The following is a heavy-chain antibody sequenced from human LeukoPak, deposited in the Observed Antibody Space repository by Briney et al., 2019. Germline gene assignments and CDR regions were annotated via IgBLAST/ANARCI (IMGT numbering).Heavy chain of an antibody. V-gene: IGHV1-2*02. CDR1: GYTFTGYY. J-gene: IGHJ5*02. D-gene: IGHD3-3*01. CDR2: INPNSGGT. CDR3: AGGLYYDFWSGNYNWFDP. Sequence: ASVTVSCKASGYTFTGYYMHWVRQAPGQGLEWIAWINPNSGGTNYAQKFQGRVTMTRDTSISTAYMELSRLRSDDTAVYYCAGGLYYDFWSGNYNWFDPWGQGTLVTVSS.